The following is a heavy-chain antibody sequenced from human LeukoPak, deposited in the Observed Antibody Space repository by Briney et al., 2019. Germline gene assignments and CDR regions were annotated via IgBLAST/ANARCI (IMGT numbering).Heavy chain of an antibody. CDR1: GFTFSDYH. CDR3: VRDISGYYFDY. D-gene: IGHD3-22*01. Sequence: YPRGSLRLSCAASGFTFSDYHMTWIRQAPGKGLEWVSYTRGSSIYTRYADSVKGRFTISRDNAKNSLYLQMNSLRAEDTALYYCVRDISGYYFDYWGQGTLVTVSS. V-gene: IGHV3-11*05. J-gene: IGHJ4*02. CDR2: TRGSSIYT.